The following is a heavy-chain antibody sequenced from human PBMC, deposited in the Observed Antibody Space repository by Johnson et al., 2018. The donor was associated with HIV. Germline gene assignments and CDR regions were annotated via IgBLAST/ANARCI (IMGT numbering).Heavy chain of an antibody. D-gene: IGHD2-21*02. Sequence: VQLVESGGGVVRPGGSLRLSCATSGFTFNDHGMTWVRQVPGKGLEWVCDTNWNGANTAYADSVKGRFTISRDNAKNSLYLDMNSRRVEDTALYYCVRGGKYCGDDCHLGVDAFDIWGQGTMVTVSS. CDR3: VRGGKYCGDDCHLGVDAFDI. CDR2: TNWNGANT. CDR1: GFTFNDHG. V-gene: IGHV3-20*04. J-gene: IGHJ3*02.